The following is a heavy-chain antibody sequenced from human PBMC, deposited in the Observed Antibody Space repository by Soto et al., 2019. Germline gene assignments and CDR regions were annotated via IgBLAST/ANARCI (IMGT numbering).Heavy chain of an antibody. CDR1: GDSVSRDSAA. Sequence: SQTLSLTCAISGDSVSRDSAARSWIRQSPSRGLEWLGRTFYRSTWNYDYASSVRSRMTINTDTAKNLFSLQLTSVTPEDTAVYYCVSELRVVPGTRGPSDLWGQGTRVTVSS. J-gene: IGHJ5*02. V-gene: IGHV6-1*01. CDR3: VSELRVVPGTRGPSDL. CDR2: TFYRSTWNY. D-gene: IGHD6-19*01.